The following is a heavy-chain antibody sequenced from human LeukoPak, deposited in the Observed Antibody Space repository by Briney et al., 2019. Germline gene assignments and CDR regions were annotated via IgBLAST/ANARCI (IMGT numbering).Heavy chain of an antibody. CDR3: ARVKYYDILTGYYFDY. D-gene: IGHD3-9*01. J-gene: IGHJ4*02. CDR1: GFTFSSYT. Sequence: GGSLRLSCAASGFTFSSYTMNWVRQAPGKGLEWVSYISSSGSTIYYADSVKGRFTISRDNAKNSLYLQMNSLRAEDTAVYYCARVKYYDILTGYYFDYWGQGTLVTVSS. CDR2: ISSSGSTI. V-gene: IGHV3-48*04.